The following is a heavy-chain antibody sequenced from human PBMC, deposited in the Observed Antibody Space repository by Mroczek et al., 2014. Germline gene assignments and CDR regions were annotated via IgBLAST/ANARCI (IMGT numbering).Heavy chain of an antibody. CDR3: ARGDIVVVPAANEDAEYFQH. D-gene: IGHD2-2*01. Sequence: VQLVQSGAEVKKPGASVKVSCKASGYTFTSYDINWVRQATGQGLEWMGWMNPNSGNTGYAQKFQGRVTMTRNTSISTAYMELSSLRSEDTAVYYCARGDIVVVPAANEDAEYFQHWGQGTLVTVSS. CDR1: GYTFTSYD. V-gene: IGHV1-8*01. J-gene: IGHJ1*01. CDR2: MNPNSGNT.